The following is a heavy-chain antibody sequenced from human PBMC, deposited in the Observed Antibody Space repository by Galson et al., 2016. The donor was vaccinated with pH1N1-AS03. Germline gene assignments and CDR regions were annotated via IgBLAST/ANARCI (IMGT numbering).Heavy chain of an antibody. V-gene: IGHV3-11*06. CDR3: AREALPDYYHSSGPIDY. CDR2: ISSGSTYT. D-gene: IGHD3-22*01. J-gene: IGHJ4*02. CDR1: GFTLSDYY. Sequence: SLRLSCAASGFTLSDYYMSWIRQAPGKGLEWVSYISSGSTYTNYADSVKGRFTISRDNSKNTLYLQMNSLRAEDTAVYYCAREALPDYYHSSGPIDYWGQGTLVTVSS.